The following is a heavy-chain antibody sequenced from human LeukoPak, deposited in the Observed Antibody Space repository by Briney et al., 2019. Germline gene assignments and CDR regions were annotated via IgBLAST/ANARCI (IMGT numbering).Heavy chain of an antibody. D-gene: IGHD5-12*01. Sequence: GGSLRLSCAASGFTFSSYSMNWVRQAPGKGLEWVSSISSSSSYIYYADSVKGRFTISRDNDKNSLYLQMNSLRAEDTAVYYCARSSSGYGTRFDYWGQGTLVTVSS. V-gene: IGHV3-21*01. CDR3: ARSSSGYGTRFDY. CDR1: GFTFSSYS. CDR2: ISSSSSYI. J-gene: IGHJ4*02.